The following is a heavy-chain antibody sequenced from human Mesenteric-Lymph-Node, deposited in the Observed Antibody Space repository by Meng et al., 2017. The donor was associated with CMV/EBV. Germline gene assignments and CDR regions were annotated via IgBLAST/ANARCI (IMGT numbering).Heavy chain of an antibody. CDR1: GVLNSNGDAY. CDR3: ARGGQVLDF. Sequence: LHCNVSGVLNSNGDAYWTWIRQHPGKGLEWIGYMFPSGTTYYNPSLRSRLTITVPPSNNPFSLPLASVTAADTAVYYCARGGQVLDFWGPPTLLPFSS. D-gene: IGHD2/OR15-2a*01. CDR2: MFPSGTT. V-gene: IGHV4-31*03. J-gene: IGHJ1*01.